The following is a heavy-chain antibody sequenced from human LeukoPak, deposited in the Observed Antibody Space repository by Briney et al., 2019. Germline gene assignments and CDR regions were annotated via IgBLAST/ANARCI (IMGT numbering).Heavy chain of an antibody. V-gene: IGHV3-23*01. Sequence: GGSLRLSCAAFSGFAMTWASQAPGRGLEGGSTINGRGDDTYYPDSVKGRFTVSRNNSNNTLNLQMNSQIDEVTADYYCAKCHRWCSSFFDSWGQRTLVTVSS. CDR2: INGRGDDT. CDR1: SGFA. D-gene: IGHD2-8*02. CDR3: AKCHRWCSSFFDS. J-gene: IGHJ4*02.